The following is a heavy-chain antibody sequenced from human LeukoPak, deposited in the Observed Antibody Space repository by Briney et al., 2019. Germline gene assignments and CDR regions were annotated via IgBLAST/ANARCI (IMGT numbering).Heavy chain of an antibody. CDR3: ARGRQQLVYPYYHGMDV. Sequence: PSQTLSLTCTVSGGSISSGDYYWSWIRQPPGKGLEWIVFFYYSGSTYYKPSLKSRVTISEDTSKNQFSLKLSSVTAADSAVYYCARGRQQLVYPYYHGMDVWGQGTTVTVSS. V-gene: IGHV4-30-4*01. CDR2: FYYSGST. J-gene: IGHJ6*02. CDR1: GGSISSGDYY. D-gene: IGHD6-13*01.